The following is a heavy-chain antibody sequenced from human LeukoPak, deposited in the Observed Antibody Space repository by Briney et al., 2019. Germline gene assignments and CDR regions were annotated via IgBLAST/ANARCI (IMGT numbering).Heavy chain of an antibody. J-gene: IGHJ4*02. V-gene: IGHV3-21*01. Sequence: GGSLRLSCAASGFTFSSYSMNWVRQAPGRGLEGVSSISSSSSYIYYADSVKGRFTISRDNAKNSLYLQMNSLRAEDTAVYYCARGGSGWSHPGGYWGQGTLVTVSS. CDR1: GFTFSSYS. D-gene: IGHD6-19*01. CDR2: ISSSSSYI. CDR3: ARGGSGWSHPGGY.